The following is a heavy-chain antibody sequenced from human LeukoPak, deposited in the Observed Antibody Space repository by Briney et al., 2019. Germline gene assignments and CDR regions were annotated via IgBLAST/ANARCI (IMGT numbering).Heavy chain of an antibody. V-gene: IGHV3-48*03. CDR1: GFTFNTYE. J-gene: IGHJ5*01. CDR2: INSGGITK. CDR3: ARVRGYWFDS. Sequence: GGSLRLSCAASGFTFNTYEMNWVRQAPGKGLEWDSYINSGGITKYYADSMKGRFTISRDNAKNSLSLQMNRLSAEDPGVYYCARVRGYWFDSWGQGTLVTVSS. D-gene: IGHD3-16*01.